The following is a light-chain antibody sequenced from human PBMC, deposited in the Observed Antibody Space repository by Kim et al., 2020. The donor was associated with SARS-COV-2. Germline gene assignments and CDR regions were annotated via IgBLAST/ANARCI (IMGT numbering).Light chain of an antibody. J-gene: IGKJ2*01. CDR1: QSISSY. CDR2: AAS. V-gene: IGKV1-39*01. CDR3: QQSYSSPYT. Sequence: ASVGDRVTITCRASQSISSYLNWYQQKPGKAPKLLIYAASSLQSGVASRFSGSGSVTDFTGTVGSLQPEDVATYDCQQSYSSPYTFGRGAKLEI.